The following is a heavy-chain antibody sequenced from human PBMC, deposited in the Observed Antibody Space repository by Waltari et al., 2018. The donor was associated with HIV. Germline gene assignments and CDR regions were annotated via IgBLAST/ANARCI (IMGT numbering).Heavy chain of an antibody. J-gene: IGHJ4*02. CDR1: GFTFSSYW. Sequence: EVQLVESGGGLVQPGGSLRLSCAASGFTFSSYWMPWVRQAPGKGLVWVSRINSDGSSTSYADSVKGRFTISRDNAKNTLYLQMNSLRAEDTAVYYCATAPRIAAAGSGDYWGQGTLVTVSS. V-gene: IGHV3-74*01. D-gene: IGHD6-13*01. CDR2: INSDGSST. CDR3: ATAPRIAAAGSGDY.